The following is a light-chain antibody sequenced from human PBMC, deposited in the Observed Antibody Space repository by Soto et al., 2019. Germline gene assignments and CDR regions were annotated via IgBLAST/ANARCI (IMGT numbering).Light chain of an antibody. CDR1: SSDVGGYNY. V-gene: IGLV2-8*01. J-gene: IGLJ2*01. CDR2: EVS. Sequence: QSALTQPPSASGSPGQSVTISCTGTSSDVGGYNYVSWYQQHPGKAPKLMIYEVSKRPSGVPDRFSGSKSGNTASLTVSGLQAEDEAEYYCSSYAGSSDVVFGGGTKVTVL. CDR3: SSYAGSSDVV.